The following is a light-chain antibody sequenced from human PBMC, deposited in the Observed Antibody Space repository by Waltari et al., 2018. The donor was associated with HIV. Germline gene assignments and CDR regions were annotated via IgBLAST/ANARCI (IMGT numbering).Light chain of an antibody. V-gene: IGLV2-18*02. CDR1: CSDTGYYNR. CDR2: EVS. CDR3: SSYTSSNTWV. Sequence: QSALTQPPSVSGSPGQSVTISCTGTCSDTGYYNRISWYQQPPGTAPKLMIFEVSNRPSGVPDRFSGSKSDNTASLTISGLQAEDEADYYCSSYTSSNTWVFGGGTKLTVL. J-gene: IGLJ3*02.